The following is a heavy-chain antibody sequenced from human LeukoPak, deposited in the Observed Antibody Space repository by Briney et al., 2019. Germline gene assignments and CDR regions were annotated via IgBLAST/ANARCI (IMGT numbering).Heavy chain of an antibody. V-gene: IGHV3-48*03. J-gene: IGHJ6*02. Sequence: QPGGSLRLSCAASGFTFSSYEMNWVRQAPGKGLEWVSHISSSGSTIYYADSVKGRFTISRDNAKNSLYLQMNSLRAEDTAVYYCARGTTTYYDFWSGPMDVWGQGTTVTVSS. CDR1: GFTFSSYE. CDR2: ISSSGSTI. D-gene: IGHD3-3*01. CDR3: ARGTTTYYDFWSGPMDV.